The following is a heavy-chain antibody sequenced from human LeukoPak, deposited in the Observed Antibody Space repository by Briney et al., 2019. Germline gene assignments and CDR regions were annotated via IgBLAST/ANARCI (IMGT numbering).Heavy chain of an antibody. CDR2: MNPNSGNT. Sequence: GASVKVSCKASGYTFTSYDINWVRQATGQGLEWMGWMNPNSGNTGYAQKFQGRVTITRNTSISTAYMELSSLRSEDTAVYYCARFPGVGATDYFDYWGQGTLVTVSS. CDR3: ARFPGVGATDYFDY. CDR1: GYTFTSYD. J-gene: IGHJ4*02. V-gene: IGHV1-8*03. D-gene: IGHD1-26*01.